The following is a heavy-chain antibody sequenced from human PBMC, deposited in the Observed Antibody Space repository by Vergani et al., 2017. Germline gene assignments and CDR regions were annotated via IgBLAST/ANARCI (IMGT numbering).Heavy chain of an antibody. Sequence: EVQLLESGGGLVQPGGSLRLSCAASGFTFSSYSMNWVRQAPGKGLEWVSSISSSSSYIYYADSVKGRFTISRDNAKNSLYLQMNSLRAEDTAVYYCARQRTSPTKYQQLAPWGQGTLVTVSS. J-gene: IGHJ5*02. V-gene: IGHV3-21*01. D-gene: IGHD6-13*01. CDR3: ARQRTSPTKYQQLAP. CDR2: ISSSSSYI. CDR1: GFTFSSYS.